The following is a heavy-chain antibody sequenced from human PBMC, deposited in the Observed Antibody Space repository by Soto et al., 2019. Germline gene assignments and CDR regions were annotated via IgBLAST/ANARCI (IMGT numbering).Heavy chain of an antibody. V-gene: IGHV4-34*01. Sequence: PSETLSLTCAVYGGSFSGYYWSWIRQPPGKGLEWIGEINHSGSTNYNPSLKSRVTISVDTSKNQFSLKLSSVTAADTAVYYCARDQYDFRSGSYYYAMEVWGQGTKVTVS. CDR1: GGSFSGYY. CDR3: ARDQYDFRSGSYYYAMEV. J-gene: IGHJ6*02. CDR2: INHSGST. D-gene: IGHD3-3*01.